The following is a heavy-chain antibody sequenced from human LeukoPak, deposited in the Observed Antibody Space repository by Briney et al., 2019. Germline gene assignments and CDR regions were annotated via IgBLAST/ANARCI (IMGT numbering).Heavy chain of an antibody. CDR1: GGSISGYY. V-gene: IGHV4-59*08. CDR2: IYYSGST. D-gene: IGHD4-17*01. CDR3: ATEYSTQTVTNFDY. J-gene: IGHJ4*02. Sequence: PSETLSLTCTVSGGSISGYYWSWIRQPPGKGLEWIGYIYYSGSTNYNPSLKSRVTISVDTSKNQFSLKLSSLTAADTAVYYCATEYSTQTVTNFDYWGQGTLVTVSS.